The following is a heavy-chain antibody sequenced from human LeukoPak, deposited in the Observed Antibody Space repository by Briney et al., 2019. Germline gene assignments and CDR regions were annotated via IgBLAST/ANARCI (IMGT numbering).Heavy chain of an antibody. J-gene: IGHJ6*02. V-gene: IGHV4-34*01. Sequence: SETLSLTCTVSGGSISSYYWSWIRQPPGKGLEWIGEINHSGSTNYNPSLKSRVTISVDTSKNQFSLKLSSVTAADTAVYYCARESGAWGYGMDVWGQGTTVTVSS. CDR3: ARESGAWGYGMDV. D-gene: IGHD3-16*01. CDR1: GGSISSYY. CDR2: INHSGST.